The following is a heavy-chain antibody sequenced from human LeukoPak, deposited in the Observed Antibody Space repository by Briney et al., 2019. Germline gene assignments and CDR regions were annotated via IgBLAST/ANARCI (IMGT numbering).Heavy chain of an antibody. CDR2: IIPIFGTA. CDR1: GGTFSSYA. CDR3: ARDLTAMVTGAFDI. V-gene: IGHV1-69*01. Sequence: GSSVKVSCKASGGTFSSYAISWVRQAPGQGLEWMGGIIPIFGTANYAQKFQGRVTITADESTSTAYMELSSLRSEDTAVYYCARDLTAMVTGAFDIWGQGTMVTVSS. J-gene: IGHJ3*02. D-gene: IGHD5-18*01.